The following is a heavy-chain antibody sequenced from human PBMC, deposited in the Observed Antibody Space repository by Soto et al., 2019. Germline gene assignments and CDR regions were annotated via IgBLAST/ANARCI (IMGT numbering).Heavy chain of an antibody. Sequence: QVQLVQSGAEVKKPGSSVKVSCKASGGTFSSFAISWVRQAPGQGLEWMGGIIPNFGTANYAQRFQDRVMITADESASTAYMELSRLRSEDTAMYYCGRKGGDLDGDNSHYYSYGMDVWGQGTTVTVSS. CDR1: GGTFSSFA. CDR2: IIPNFGTA. CDR3: GRKGGDLDGDNSHYYSYGMDV. D-gene: IGHD4-17*01. J-gene: IGHJ6*02. V-gene: IGHV1-69*12.